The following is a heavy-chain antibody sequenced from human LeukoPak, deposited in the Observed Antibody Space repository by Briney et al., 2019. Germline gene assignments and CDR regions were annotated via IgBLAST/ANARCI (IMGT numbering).Heavy chain of an antibody. V-gene: IGHV3-7*03. Sequence: GGSLRLSCAASGFTFSNYWMTWVRQAPGKGLEWVANTNQDGSQKYYVDSVRGRFTISRDNAENLFYLQIDSLRVEDTAIYYCAAWGSGNYWGQGTLVTVSS. CDR3: AAWGSGNY. D-gene: IGHD7-27*01. CDR2: TNQDGSQK. CDR1: GFTFSNYW. J-gene: IGHJ4*02.